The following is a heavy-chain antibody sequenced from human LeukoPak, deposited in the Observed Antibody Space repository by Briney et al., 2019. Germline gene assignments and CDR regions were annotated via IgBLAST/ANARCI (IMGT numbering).Heavy chain of an antibody. CDR1: GFTFSSYS. CDR3: ARDRSQYYDSSGYYHDY. D-gene: IGHD3-22*01. CDR2: ISRSSSYI. J-gene: IGHJ4*02. Sequence: PGGSLRLSCAASGFTFSSYSMNWVRQARRKGLEWVSSISRSSSYIYYADSVKGRFTISRDNAKNSLYLQMNSLRAEDTAVYYCARDRSQYYDSSGYYHDYWGQGTLVTVSS. V-gene: IGHV3-21*01.